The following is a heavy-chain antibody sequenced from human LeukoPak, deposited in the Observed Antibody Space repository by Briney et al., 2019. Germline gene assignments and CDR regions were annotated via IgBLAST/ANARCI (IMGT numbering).Heavy chain of an antibody. V-gene: IGHV3-48*02. CDR2: MSSSSTV. CDR3: ARVRAGYSSSWPFDY. J-gene: IGHJ4*02. CDR1: GFTFSAYA. Sequence: GGSLRLSCEASGFTFSAYAMTWVRQAPGKGLEWLSYMSSSSTVYYADSVKGRFTISRDNAKNSLYLQVNSLRDEDTAVYYCARVRAGYSSSWPFDYWGQGTLVTVSS. D-gene: IGHD6-13*01.